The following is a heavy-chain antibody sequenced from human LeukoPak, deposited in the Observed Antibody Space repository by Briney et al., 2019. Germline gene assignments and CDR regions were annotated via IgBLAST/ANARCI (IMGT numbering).Heavy chain of an antibody. V-gene: IGHV3-23*01. Sequence: PGGSLRLSCAASGFTFSSYAMSWVRQAPGKGLEWVSAISGSGYSTYYADAVRGRFTISRDNSKNTLYLQMNSLRAEDTAVYYCAKEAGYSGYDYPDYWGQGTLVTVSS. D-gene: IGHD5-12*01. J-gene: IGHJ4*02. CDR3: AKEAGYSGYDYPDY. CDR2: ISGSGYST. CDR1: GFTFSSYA.